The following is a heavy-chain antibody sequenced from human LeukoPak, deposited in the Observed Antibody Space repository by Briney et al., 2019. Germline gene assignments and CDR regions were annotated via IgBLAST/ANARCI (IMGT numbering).Heavy chain of an antibody. J-gene: IGHJ3*02. CDR3: ASSDHYDSSGFGLDAFDI. D-gene: IGHD3-22*01. V-gene: IGHV4-34*01. CDR1: GGSFSGYY. CDR2: INHSGST. Sequence: PSETLSLTCAVYGGSFSGYYWSWIRQPPGKGLEWIGEINHSGSTNYNPSLKSRVTISLDTSKNQFSLKLTSVTAADTAVYYCASSDHYDSSGFGLDAFDIWGQGAMVTVS.